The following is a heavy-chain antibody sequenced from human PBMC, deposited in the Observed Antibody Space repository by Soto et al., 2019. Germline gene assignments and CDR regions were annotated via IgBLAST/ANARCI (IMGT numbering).Heavy chain of an antibody. Sequence: QVQLVESGGGVVQPGRSLRLSCAASGFTFSSYAMHWVRQAPGKGLEWVAVISYDGSNKYYADSVKGRFTISRDNSKNTLYLQMTSRRGEDTAVYYCAREGRVRIFGVVILNWFDPGGQGTLVTVPS. V-gene: IGHV3-30-3*01. CDR1: GFTFSSYA. CDR2: ISYDGSNK. D-gene: IGHD3-3*01. J-gene: IGHJ5*02. CDR3: AREGRVRIFGVVILNWFDP.